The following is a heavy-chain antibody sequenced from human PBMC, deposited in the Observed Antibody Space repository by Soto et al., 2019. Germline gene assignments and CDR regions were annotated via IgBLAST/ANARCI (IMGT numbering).Heavy chain of an antibody. CDR1: GFTFSSYS. V-gene: IGHV3-48*01. CDR3: ARNYDILTGYHNFDY. J-gene: IGHJ4*02. D-gene: IGHD3-9*01. CDR2: ISSSSSTI. Sequence: PGGSLRLSCAASGFTFSSYSMNWVRQAPGKGLEWVSYISSSSSTIYYADSVKGRFTISRDNAKNSLYLQMNSLRAEYTAVYYCARNYDILTGYHNFDYWGQGTLVTVSS.